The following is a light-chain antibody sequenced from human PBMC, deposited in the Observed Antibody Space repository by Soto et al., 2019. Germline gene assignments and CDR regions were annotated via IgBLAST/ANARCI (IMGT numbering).Light chain of an antibody. Sequence: QSVLTQPPSASGTPGQRVAISCSTSSSNLGDNTVNWYQHVPGTAPKLLIYSYDQRPSGVPDRFSGSKSGTSASLAISGLQSEDEADYYRAAWDASLDGYVFGTGPKLTVL. CDR2: SYD. CDR3: AAWDASLDGYV. V-gene: IGLV1-44*01. CDR1: SSNLGDNT. J-gene: IGLJ1*01.